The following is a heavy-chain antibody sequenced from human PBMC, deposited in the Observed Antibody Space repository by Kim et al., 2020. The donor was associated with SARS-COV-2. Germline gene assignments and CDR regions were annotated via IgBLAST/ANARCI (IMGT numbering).Heavy chain of an antibody. CDR2: ISSSGSTI. CDR1: GFTFSDYY. V-gene: IGHV3-11*04. J-gene: IGHJ4*02. Sequence: GGSLRLSCAASGFTFSDYYMSWIRQAPGKGLVWVSYISSSGSTIYYADSVKGRFTISRDNAKNSLYLQMNSLRAEDTAVYYCEAGKENAGYSSSWYGSDWGQGTVVTVYS. CDR3: EAGKENAGYSSSWYGSD. D-gene: IGHD6-13*01.